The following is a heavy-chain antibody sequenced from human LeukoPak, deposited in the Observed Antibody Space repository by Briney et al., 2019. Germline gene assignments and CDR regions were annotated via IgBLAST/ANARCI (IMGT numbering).Heavy chain of an antibody. CDR2: IGIDSGNT. CDR1: GFTFSEYS. V-gene: IGHV3-48*01. D-gene: IGHD5-24*01. J-gene: IGHJ4*02. Sequence: GGSLRLSCAASGFTFSEYSMNWVRQAPGKGLEWISYIGIDSGNTNYADSVKGRFTISGDKAKNSLYLQMNSLRVEDTAVYYCARDYKYAFDNWGQGTLVTVSS. CDR3: ARDYKYAFDN.